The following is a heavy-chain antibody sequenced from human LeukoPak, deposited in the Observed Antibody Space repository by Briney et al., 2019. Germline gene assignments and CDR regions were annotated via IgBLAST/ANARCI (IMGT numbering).Heavy chain of an antibody. CDR3: ARDNQYYYYYYGMDV. CDR1: GFTVSSNY. CDR2: IYSGGST. Sequence: GGSPRLSCAASGFTVSSNYMSWVRQAPGKGLEWVSVIYSGGSTYYADSVKGRFTISRDNSKNTLYLQMNSLRAEDTAVYYCARDNQYYYYYYGMDVWGQGTTVTVSS. J-gene: IGHJ6*02. V-gene: IGHV3-53*01. D-gene: IGHD1-14*01.